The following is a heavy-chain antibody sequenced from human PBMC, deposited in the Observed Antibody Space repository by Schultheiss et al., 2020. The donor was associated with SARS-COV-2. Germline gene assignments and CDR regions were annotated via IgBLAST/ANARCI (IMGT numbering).Heavy chain of an antibody. D-gene: IGHD6-13*01. V-gene: IGHV3-30*05. CDR2: ISYDGSNK. Sequence: GGSLRLSCAASGFTFSSYSIHWVRQAPGKGLEWVAVISYDGSNKYYADSVKGRFTISRDNSKNTLYLQMNSLRVEDTAVYYCASEMSSWADYYYYGMDVWGQGTTVTV. J-gene: IGHJ6*02. CDR1: GFTFSSYS. CDR3: ASEMSSWADYYYYGMDV.